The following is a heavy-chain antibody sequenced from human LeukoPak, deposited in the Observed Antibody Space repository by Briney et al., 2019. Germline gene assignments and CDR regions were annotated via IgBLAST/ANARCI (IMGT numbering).Heavy chain of an antibody. J-gene: IGHJ6*03. D-gene: IGHD4-11*01. Sequence: SETLSLTCAVYGVSLRGYYWSWIRQSPEKGLEWIGEVNHGGDSIYSPSLKSRLTVSVDMSKNQFSLNLRSMTAADTAVYFCARGSNYVSDYYFDVWGKGTTVIVSS. V-gene: IGHV4-34*01. CDR1: GVSLRGYY. CDR3: ARGSNYVSDYYFDV. CDR2: VNHGGDS.